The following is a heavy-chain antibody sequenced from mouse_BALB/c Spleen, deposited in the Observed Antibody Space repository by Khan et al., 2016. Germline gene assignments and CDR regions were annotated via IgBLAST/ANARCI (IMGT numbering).Heavy chain of an antibody. J-gene: IGHJ2*01. CDR3: GTLYYYCCFDY. V-gene: IGHV4-1*02. CDR1: GFDFSRYW. CDR2: INPDSSTI. Sequence: VKLLESGGGLVQPGGSLKLSCAATGFDFSRYWMSWVRQAPGKGLEWIGEINPDSSTINYSPSLKDKFIISRDNAKNTLYLQMSKVRSDDAALXYCGTLYYYCCFDYWGQVTTLTVSS. D-gene: IGHD1-1*01.